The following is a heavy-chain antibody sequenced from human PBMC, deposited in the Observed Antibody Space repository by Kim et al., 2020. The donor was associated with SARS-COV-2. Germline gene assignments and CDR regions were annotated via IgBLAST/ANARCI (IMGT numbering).Heavy chain of an antibody. V-gene: IGHV3-72*01. Sequence: GGSLRLSCAASRFTFSDHYMDWIRQAPGKGLEWVGRVRNKAKSYTTEYAASVKGRFTISRDDSKNSLYLQMNSLKTEDTAVYYCTDVTGMDVWPRDHGHR. CDR1: RFTFSDHY. D-gene: IGHD4-4*01. CDR2: VRNKAKSYTT. CDR3: TDVTGMDV. J-gene: IGHJ6*02.